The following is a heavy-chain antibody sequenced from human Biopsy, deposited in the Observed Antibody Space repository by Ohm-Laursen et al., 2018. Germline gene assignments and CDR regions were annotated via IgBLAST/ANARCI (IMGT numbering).Heavy chain of an antibody. D-gene: IGHD3-9*01. CDR2: NILILGTG. J-gene: IGHJ1*01. CDR3: ATKLTGYFHH. Sequence: SVKVSCKAPGGTFSNYGVNWVRQAPGQGLEWLGVNILILGTGNYAQKFQDRVTVAADTSTSTATMELRSLRSDDTAVYYCATKLTGYFHHWGQGTLVIVSS. V-gene: IGHV1-69*06. CDR1: GGTFSNYG.